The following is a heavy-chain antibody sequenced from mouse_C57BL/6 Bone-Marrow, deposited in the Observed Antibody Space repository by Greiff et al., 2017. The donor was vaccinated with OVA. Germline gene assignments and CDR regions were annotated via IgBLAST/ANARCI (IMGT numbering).Heavy chain of an antibody. CDR1: GYTFTSYG. Sequence: QVQLQQSGAELARPGASVKLSCKASGYTFTSYGISWVKQRTGQGLEWIGEIYPRSGNTYYNEKFKGKATLTADKSSSTAYMELRSLTSEDSAFYFCAKDDYCSNWYFDVWGTGTTVTVSS. V-gene: IGHV1-81*01. CDR3: AKDDYCSNWYFDV. D-gene: IGHD1-1*01. J-gene: IGHJ1*03. CDR2: IYPRSGNT.